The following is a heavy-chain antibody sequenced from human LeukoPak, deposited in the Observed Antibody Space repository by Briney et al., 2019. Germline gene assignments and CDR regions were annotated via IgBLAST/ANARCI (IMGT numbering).Heavy chain of an antibody. D-gene: IGHD2-2*01. Sequence: ASVKVSCKASGYTFTGYYMHWVRQAPGQGLEWMGWINPNSGGTNYAQKFQGRVAMTRDTSISTAYMELSRLRSDDTAVYYCARDRTDCGSTRCQTMDVWGKGTTVTVSS. J-gene: IGHJ6*04. CDR3: ARDRTDCGSTRCQTMDV. CDR2: INPNSGGT. CDR1: GYTFTGYY. V-gene: IGHV1-2*02.